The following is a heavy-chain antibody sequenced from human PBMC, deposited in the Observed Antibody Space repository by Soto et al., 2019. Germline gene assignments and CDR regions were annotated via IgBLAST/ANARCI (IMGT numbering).Heavy chain of an antibody. J-gene: IGHJ6*03. CDR3: AKGPSSGWYGYYYYMDV. V-gene: IGHV3-23*01. D-gene: IGHD6-19*01. CDR1: GFTFSSYA. Sequence: EVQLLESGGGLVQPGGSLRLSCAASGFTFSSYAMSWVRQAPGKGLEWVSAISCSGGSTYYADSVKGRFTISRDNSKNTLYLQMNSLRAEDTAVYYCAKGPSSGWYGYYYYMDVWGKGTKVTVSS. CDR2: ISCSGGST.